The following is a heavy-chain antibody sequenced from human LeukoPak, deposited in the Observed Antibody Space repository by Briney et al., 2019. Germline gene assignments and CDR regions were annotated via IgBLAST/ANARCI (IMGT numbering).Heavy chain of an antibody. CDR3: ARARLRDSRGWFDP. J-gene: IGHJ5*02. CDR2: INPNSGGT. V-gene: IGHV1-2*04. CDR1: GYTFTGYY. D-gene: IGHD2-21*01. Sequence: ASVKVSCKASGYTFTGYYMHWVRQAPGQGLEWMGWINPNSGGTNYAQKFQGWVTMTRDTSISTAYMELSRLRSDDTAVYYCARARLRDSRGWFDPWGQETLVTVSS.